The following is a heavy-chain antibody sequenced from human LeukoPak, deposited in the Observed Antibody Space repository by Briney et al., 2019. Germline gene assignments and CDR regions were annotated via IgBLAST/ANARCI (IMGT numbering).Heavy chain of an antibody. J-gene: IGHJ5*02. D-gene: IGHD3-3*01. Sequence: SETLSLTCTVSGGSISSHYWSWIRQPPGKGLEWIGYIYYSGSTNYNPSLKSRVTISVDTSKNQFSLKLSSVTAADTAVYYCARGSEACITIFGVVITPLNWFDPWGQGTPVTVSS. CDR2: IYYSGST. CDR1: GGSISSHY. V-gene: IGHV4-59*11. CDR3: ARGSEACITIFGVVITPLNWFDP.